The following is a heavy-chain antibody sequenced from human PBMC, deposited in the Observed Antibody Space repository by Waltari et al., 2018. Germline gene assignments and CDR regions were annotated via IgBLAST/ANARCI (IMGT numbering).Heavy chain of an antibody. J-gene: IGHJ3*02. CDR3: ARDSNYDFWSGYPDAFDI. CDR2: IYYSGST. Sequence: QVQLQESGPGLVKPSETLSLTCTVSGGSISSYYWSWIRQPPGKGLEWIGYIYYSGSTNYNPSRKSRVTISVDTSKNQFSLKLSSVTAADTAVYYCARDSNYDFWSGYPDAFDIWGQGTMVTVSS. CDR1: GGSISSYY. D-gene: IGHD3-3*01. V-gene: IGHV4-59*01.